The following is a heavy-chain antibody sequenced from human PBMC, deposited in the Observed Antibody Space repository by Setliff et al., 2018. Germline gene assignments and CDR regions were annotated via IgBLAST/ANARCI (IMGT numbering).Heavy chain of an antibody. CDR2: IYYSGNSNYDT. V-gene: IGHV4-59*01. J-gene: IGHJ4*02. Sequence: SETLSLTCIVPGGSINSYYWNWIRQPPGKGLEWIGYIYYSGNSNYDTNYNPSLKSRVTILSDTSKNQFSLILSSVTAADTAVYYCASERESADYWGPGLLVTVSS. CDR1: GGSINSYY. CDR3: ASERESADY.